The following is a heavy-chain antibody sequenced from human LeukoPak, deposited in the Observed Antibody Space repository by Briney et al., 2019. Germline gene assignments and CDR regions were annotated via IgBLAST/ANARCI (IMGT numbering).Heavy chain of an antibody. CDR3: AKDQGRGYSYENRDDAFDI. CDR2: ISGSGGST. J-gene: IGHJ3*02. V-gene: IGHV3-23*01. Sequence: GGSLRLSCAASGFTFSSYAMSWVRQAPGKGLEWVSAISGSGGSTYYADSVKGRFTISRDNSKNTLYLQMNSLRAEDTAVYYCAKDQGRGYSYENRDDAFDIWGQGTMVTVSS. D-gene: IGHD5-18*01. CDR1: GFTFSSYA.